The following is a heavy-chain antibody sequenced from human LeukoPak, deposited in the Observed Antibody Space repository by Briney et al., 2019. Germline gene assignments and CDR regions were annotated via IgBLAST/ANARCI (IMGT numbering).Heavy chain of an antibody. Sequence: SETLSLTCTVSGGSISSYYWSWIRQPPGKGLEWIGYIYYSGSTNYNPSLKSRVTISVDTSKNQFSLKLSSVTAADTAVYYCARDLPAYYDILTGYYLAPDAFDIWGQGTMVTVSS. D-gene: IGHD3-9*01. CDR2: IYYSGST. V-gene: IGHV4-59*12. J-gene: IGHJ3*02. CDR3: ARDLPAYYDILTGYYLAPDAFDI. CDR1: GGSISSYY.